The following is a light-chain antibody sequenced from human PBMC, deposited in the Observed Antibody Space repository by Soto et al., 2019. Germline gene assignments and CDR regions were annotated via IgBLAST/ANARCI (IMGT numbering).Light chain of an antibody. V-gene: IGKV3-15*01. CDR2: GAS. CDR3: HQYNSWLWT. CDR1: QSVSSK. J-gene: IGKJ1*01. Sequence: EIVMTQSPATLSVSPGEGATLSCRASQSVSSKLVWYQQKPGQPPRLLIYGASTRATCIPARFSGSGSGTEFALIISSLQSEDSAVYYCHQYNSWLWTFGQGTKVEIK.